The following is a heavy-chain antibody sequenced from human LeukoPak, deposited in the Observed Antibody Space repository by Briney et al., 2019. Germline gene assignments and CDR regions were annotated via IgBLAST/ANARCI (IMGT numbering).Heavy chain of an antibody. J-gene: IGHJ4*02. Sequence: GGSLRLSCAASGFTLDDYGMSWVRQGPGKGLEWVSSINWNGGSTAYADSVKGRFTISRDNAKSSLYLQMNSLRAEDTAVYYCAKVDTAMVFFQFDYWGQGTLVTVSS. CDR3: AKVDTAMVFFQFDY. D-gene: IGHD5-18*01. V-gene: IGHV3-20*04. CDR2: INWNGGST. CDR1: GFTLDDYG.